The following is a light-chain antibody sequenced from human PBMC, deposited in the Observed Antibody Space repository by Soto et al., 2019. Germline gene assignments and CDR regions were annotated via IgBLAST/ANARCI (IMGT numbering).Light chain of an antibody. CDR3: QSYDSSLSGYV. CDR2: TNT. V-gene: IGLV1-40*01. Sequence: QYVLTQPPSVSGAPGQRVTISCTGSSSNIGAGYDVHWYQQLPGTAPKLLIYTNTNRPSGIPDRFSGSKSGTSASLAITGLQAEDEADYYCQSYDSSLSGYVFGTGTKVTVL. J-gene: IGLJ1*01. CDR1: SSNIGAGYD.